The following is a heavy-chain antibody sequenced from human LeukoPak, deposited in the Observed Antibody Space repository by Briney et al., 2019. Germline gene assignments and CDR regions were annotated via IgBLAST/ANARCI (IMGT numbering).Heavy chain of an antibody. Sequence: GGSLRLSCAASGFTFSKYWMLWVRHAPGKGLESVSRINTDGTVTTYADSVKGRFTVSRDNADNTMFLQMNSLIVEDTAMYYCVTDWPVWWGQGTLVTVSS. D-gene: IGHD3-16*01. CDR3: VTDWPVW. J-gene: IGHJ4*02. CDR2: INTDGTVT. CDR1: GFTFSKYW. V-gene: IGHV3-74*01.